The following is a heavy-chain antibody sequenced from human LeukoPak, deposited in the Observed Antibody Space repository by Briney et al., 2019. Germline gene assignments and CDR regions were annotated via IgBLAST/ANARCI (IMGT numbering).Heavy chain of an antibody. D-gene: IGHD3-10*01. Sequence: SETLSLTCTVSGGSISSSVYYWGWIRQPPGKGLEWIGTIYYTGYTFYNPSLKSRVTMSADTSKNHFSLKLTSVTAADTAVYYCARESGVTMVRGVADYWGQGTLVTVSS. CDR1: GGSISSSVYY. V-gene: IGHV4-39*02. CDR2: IYYTGYT. CDR3: ARESGVTMVRGVADY. J-gene: IGHJ4*02.